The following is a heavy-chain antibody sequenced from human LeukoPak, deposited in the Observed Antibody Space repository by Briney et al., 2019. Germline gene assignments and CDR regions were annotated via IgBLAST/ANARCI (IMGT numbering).Heavy chain of an antibody. CDR3: ATVSRWYQGTEGYYFDY. Sequence: ASVKVSCKVSGYTLTELSMHWVRQAPGKGLEWMGGFDPEDGETIYAQKFQGRVTITEDTSTDTAYMELSSLRSEDTAVYYCATVSRWYQGTEGYYFDYWGQGTLVTVSS. CDR2: FDPEDGET. V-gene: IGHV1-24*01. CDR1: GYTLTELS. D-gene: IGHD4-23*01. J-gene: IGHJ4*02.